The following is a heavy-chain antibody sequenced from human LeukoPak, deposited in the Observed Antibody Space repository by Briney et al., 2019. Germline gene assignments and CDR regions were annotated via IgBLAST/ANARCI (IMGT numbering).Heavy chain of an antibody. CDR1: GFTFSSYT. Sequence: GGSLRLSCAASGFTFSSYTMNWVRQAPGKGLEWVSSISTSSSYIYYADSVKGRFTISRDNAKNSLYLQMNSLRAEDTAVYYCARVFPRLGIALDAFDIWGQGTMVTVSS. CDR3: ARVFPRLGIALDAFDI. V-gene: IGHV3-21*01. D-gene: IGHD3-16*01. J-gene: IGHJ3*02. CDR2: ISTSSSYI.